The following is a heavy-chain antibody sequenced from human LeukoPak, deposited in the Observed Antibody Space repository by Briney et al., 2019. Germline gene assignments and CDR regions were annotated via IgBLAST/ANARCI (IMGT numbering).Heavy chain of an antibody. V-gene: IGHV4-28*01. Sequence: SGTLSLTCAVSGGSISSSNWWSWVRQPPGKGLEWIGYIYYSGSTYYNSSLKSRVTMSVDTSKNQFSLKLSSVTAVDTAVYYCARTHRSGFSFDYWGQGILVTVSS. CDR2: IYYSGST. D-gene: IGHD6-19*01. CDR3: ARTHRSGFSFDY. CDR1: GGSISSSNW. J-gene: IGHJ4*02.